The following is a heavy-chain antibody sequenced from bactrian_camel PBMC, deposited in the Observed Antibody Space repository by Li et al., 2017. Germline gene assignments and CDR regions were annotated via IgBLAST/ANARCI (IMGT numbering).Heavy chain of an antibody. D-gene: IGHD2*01. CDR2: IHVTYGSK. CDR1: GDTFC. CDR3: AARTGQCGIGWWLIEPFNY. Sequence: QLVESGGGSVQAGDSLKLSCAVSGDTFCMGWFRQAPGEEREGVAAIHVTYGSKYYDRTVKDRFTISQDNAKNVVYLQMNDLKPEDTAMYYCAARTGQCGIGWWLIEPFNYWGQGTQVTVS. V-gene: IGHV3S63*01. J-gene: IGHJ4*01.